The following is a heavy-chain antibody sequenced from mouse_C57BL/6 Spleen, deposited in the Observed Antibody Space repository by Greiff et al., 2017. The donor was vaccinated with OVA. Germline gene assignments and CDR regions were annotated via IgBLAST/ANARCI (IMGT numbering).Heavy chain of an antibody. CDR3: TRDGGYYSNYVWFAY. CDR2: ISSGGDYT. J-gene: IGHJ3*01. Sequence: EVQRVESGAGLVKPGGSLKLSCAASGFTFSSYAMSWVRQTPEKRLEWVAYISSGGDYTYYADTVKGRFTISRDNARNTLYLQMSSLKSEDTAMYYCTRDGGYYSNYVWFAYWGQGTLVTVSA. CDR1: GFTFSSYA. V-gene: IGHV5-9-1*02. D-gene: IGHD2-5*01.